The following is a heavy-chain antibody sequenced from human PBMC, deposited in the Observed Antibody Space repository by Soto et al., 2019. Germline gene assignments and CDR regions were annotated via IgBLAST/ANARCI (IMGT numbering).Heavy chain of an antibody. J-gene: IGHJ4*02. Sequence: GGSLRLSCAASGFTFSSYWMHWVRQAPGKGLVWVSRINSDGSSTSYADSVKGRFTISRDNAKNTLYLQMNSLRAEDTAVYYCASVVDTAMVLRYWGQGTLVTVSS. V-gene: IGHV3-74*01. CDR3: ASVVDTAMVLRY. D-gene: IGHD5-18*01. CDR1: GFTFSSYW. CDR2: INSDGSST.